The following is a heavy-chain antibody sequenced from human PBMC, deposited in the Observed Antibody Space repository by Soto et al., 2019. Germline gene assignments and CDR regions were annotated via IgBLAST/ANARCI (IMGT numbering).Heavy chain of an antibody. Sequence: GGSLRLSCAASGFTFSSYSMNWVRQAPGKGLEWVSSISSSSSYIYYADSVKGRLTISRDNAKNSLYLQMNSLRAEDTAVYYCARDLGRIVGATTSDYWGQGT. CDR3: ARDLGRIVGATTSDY. CDR2: ISSSSSYI. D-gene: IGHD1-26*01. J-gene: IGHJ4*02. CDR1: GFTFSSYS. V-gene: IGHV3-21*01.